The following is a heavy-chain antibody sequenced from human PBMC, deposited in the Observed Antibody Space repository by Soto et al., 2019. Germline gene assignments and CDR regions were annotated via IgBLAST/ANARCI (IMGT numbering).Heavy chain of an antibody. CDR1: GGSFSGYY. D-gene: IGHD1-20*01. Sequence: SETLSLTCAVYGGSFSGYYWSWIRQPPGKGLEWIGEINHSGSTNYNPSLKSRVTISVDTSKNQFSLKLSSVTAADTAVYYCARAAHYNITRHYDYWGQGTLVTVSS. J-gene: IGHJ4*02. CDR2: INHSGST. V-gene: IGHV4-34*01. CDR3: ARAAHYNITRHYDY.